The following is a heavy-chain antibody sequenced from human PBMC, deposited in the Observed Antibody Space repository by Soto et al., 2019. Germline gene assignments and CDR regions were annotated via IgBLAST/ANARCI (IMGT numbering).Heavy chain of an antibody. CDR1: GFTFSSYG. Sequence: QVQMVESGGGVVQPGRSLRLSCAASGFTFSSYGMHWVRQAPGKGLEWVAVICDDGTNKYYADSVKVRFTISRDNSKNTLYLQMKRLRAEHTAVYYCASEYCTGGRCYYYGMVVWVQGTTVTVSS. J-gene: IGHJ6*02. CDR2: ICDDGTNK. CDR3: ASEYCTGGRCYYYGMVV. V-gene: IGHV3-33*01. D-gene: IGHD2-8*02.